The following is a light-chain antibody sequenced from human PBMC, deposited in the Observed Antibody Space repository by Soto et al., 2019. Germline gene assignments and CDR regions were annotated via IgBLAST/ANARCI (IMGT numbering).Light chain of an antibody. CDR2: GDS. V-gene: IGKV3-20*01. CDR1: QILSIHY. J-gene: IGKJ5*01. CDR3: QPYGGSPSST. Sequence: EIVLTQSPGTLSLSPGEGATLACRASQILSIHYLAWDQQKPGQAPRLLFNGDSRRATGGPERFSGSGSGTDLTLAIMRLEPEDSAVYYCQPYGGSPSSTFGQGTRLDIK.